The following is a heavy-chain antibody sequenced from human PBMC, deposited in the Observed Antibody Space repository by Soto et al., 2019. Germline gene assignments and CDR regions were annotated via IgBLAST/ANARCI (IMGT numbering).Heavy chain of an antibody. CDR2: IYYLGST. CDR1: GDSMSEYF. V-gene: IGHV4-59*01. Sequence: PSETLSLTCTVSGDSMSEYFWSWVRQSPGEGLEWIGYIYYLGSTDYNPSLKSRVTISVDTSKRQFSLKLNSVTAADTAIYYCARDGYDGSGSPYPAYWGPGIQVTVSS. J-gene: IGHJ4*02. CDR3: ARDGYDGSGSPYPAY. D-gene: IGHD3-10*01.